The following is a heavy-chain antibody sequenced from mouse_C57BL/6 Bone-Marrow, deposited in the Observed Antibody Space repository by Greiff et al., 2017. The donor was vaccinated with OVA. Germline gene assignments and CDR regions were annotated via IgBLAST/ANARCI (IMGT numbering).Heavy chain of an antibody. Sequence: EVKVEESGGGLVQPGGSMKLSCAASGFTFSDAWMDWVRQSPEQGLEWVAEIRNKANNHATYYAESVKGRFTISRDDSKSSVYLQMNSLRAEDTGIYYCTRDESRAWFAYWGQGTLVTVSA. V-gene: IGHV6-6*01. CDR3: TRDESRAWFAY. J-gene: IGHJ3*01. CDR1: GFTFSDAW. CDR2: IRNKANNHAT.